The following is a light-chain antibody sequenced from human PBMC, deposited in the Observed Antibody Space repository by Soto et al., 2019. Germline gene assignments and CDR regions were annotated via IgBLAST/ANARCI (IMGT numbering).Light chain of an antibody. CDR3: QQYNNWPPWT. CDR1: QSVSSN. V-gene: IGKV3-15*01. Sequence: EIVMTQSPATLSVSPGARATLSCRASQSVSSNLAWYQQTPGQAPRLLXYGASTRATGIPARFSGSGSGTEFTLTISSLQSEDFAVYYCQQYNNWPPWTFGQGTKVDTK. CDR2: GAS. J-gene: IGKJ1*01.